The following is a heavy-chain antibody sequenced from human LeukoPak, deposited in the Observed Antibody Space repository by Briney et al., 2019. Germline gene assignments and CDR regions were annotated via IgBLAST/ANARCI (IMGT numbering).Heavy chain of an antibody. J-gene: IGHJ4*02. V-gene: IGHV1-8*01. CDR1: GYTFTSYD. Sequence: ASVKVSCKASGYTFTSYDINWVRQATGQGLEWMGWMNPNSGNTGYAQKFQGRVTMTRDTSTSTVYMELSSLRSEDTAVYYCARDRRGGSYDLDYWGQGTLVTVSS. D-gene: IGHD1-26*01. CDR2: MNPNSGNT. CDR3: ARDRRGGSYDLDY.